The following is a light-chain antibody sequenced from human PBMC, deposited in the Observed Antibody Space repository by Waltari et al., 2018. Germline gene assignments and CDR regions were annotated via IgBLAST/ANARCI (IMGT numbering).Light chain of an antibody. J-gene: IGKJ2*01. V-gene: IGKV3-20*01. CDR3: QHYVRLPAT. CDR2: DTS. Sequence: EILLTQSPGTLSLSPGERATLSCRASQSISRALAWYQQKPGQAPRLLIFDTSKRATGIPDRFSGSGSGTDFSLTISRLDPEDFAVYYCQHYVRLPATFGQGTKVEIK. CDR1: QSISRA.